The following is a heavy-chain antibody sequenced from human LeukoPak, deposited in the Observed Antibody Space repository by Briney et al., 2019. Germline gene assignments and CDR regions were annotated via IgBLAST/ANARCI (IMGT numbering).Heavy chain of an antibody. CDR2: MNPNSGNT. CDR3: ARGVYYYDSNGYYPGWYFDL. J-gene: IGHJ2*01. D-gene: IGHD3-22*01. CDR1: GYTFTSYD. Sequence: ASVKVSCKASGYTFTSYDINWVRQATGQGLEWMGWMNPNSGNTGYAQKFQGRVTMTRNTSISTAYMELSSLRSEDTAVYYCARGVYYYDSNGYYPGWYFDLWGRGTLVTVSS. V-gene: IGHV1-8*01.